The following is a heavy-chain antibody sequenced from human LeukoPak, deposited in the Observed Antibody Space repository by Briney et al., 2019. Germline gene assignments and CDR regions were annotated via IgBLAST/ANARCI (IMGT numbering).Heavy chain of an antibody. Sequence: ASVKVSCKASGGTFSSYAISWVRQAPGQGLEWMGGIIPIFGTANYAQKFQGRVTITADESTSTAYMELSSLRSEDTAVYYCASKTVTTYWFDPWGQGTLVTVSS. V-gene: IGHV1-69*01. CDR2: IIPIFGTA. D-gene: IGHD4-11*01. CDR3: ASKTVTTYWFDP. CDR1: GGTFSSYA. J-gene: IGHJ5*02.